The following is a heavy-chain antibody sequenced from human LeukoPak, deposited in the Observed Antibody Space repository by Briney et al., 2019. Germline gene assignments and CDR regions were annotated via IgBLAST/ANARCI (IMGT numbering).Heavy chain of an antibody. D-gene: IGHD3-3*01. Sequence: GASVKVSCKASGYTFTGYYMHWVRQAPGQGLEWMGRINPNSGGTNYAQKFQGRVTMTRDTSISTAYMELSRLRSDDTAVYYCARARQLEGTFDPWGQGTLVTVSS. V-gene: IGHV1-2*06. CDR1: GYTFTGYY. CDR2: INPNSGGT. J-gene: IGHJ5*02. CDR3: ARARQLEGTFDP.